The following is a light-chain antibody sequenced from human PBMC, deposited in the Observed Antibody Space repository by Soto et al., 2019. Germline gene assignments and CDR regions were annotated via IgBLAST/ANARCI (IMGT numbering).Light chain of an antibody. CDR1: QDINKN. J-gene: IGKJ5*01. CDR3: QQWESLPLT. CDR2: DAS. V-gene: IGKV1-33*01. Sequence: DIQMTQSPSSLSASVGDRVNITCQASQDINKNLIWYQQKPGKDPKLLIYDASDLETGVPSRFSGSGSGTGFTFTISSLQPEDFATYYCQQWESLPLTFGQGTRREIK.